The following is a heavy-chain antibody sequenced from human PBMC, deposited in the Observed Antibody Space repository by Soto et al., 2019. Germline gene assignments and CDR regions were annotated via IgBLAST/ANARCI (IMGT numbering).Heavy chain of an antibody. CDR2: IYYSGST. Sequence: QLQLQESCPGLVKSSETLSLTCTVSGGSISRSNYYWGWIRQPPGTGLEWIGSIYYSGSTYYNPSHKPRVTISVPASETVCSRQRTLATAADSGMYNFERSIVSDIRTDGHAAFGSRGKGNLVCVS. CDR1: GGSISRSNYY. CDR3: ERSIVSDIRTDGHAAFGS. J-gene: IGHJ4*02. D-gene: IGHD4-4*01. V-gene: IGHV4-39*01.